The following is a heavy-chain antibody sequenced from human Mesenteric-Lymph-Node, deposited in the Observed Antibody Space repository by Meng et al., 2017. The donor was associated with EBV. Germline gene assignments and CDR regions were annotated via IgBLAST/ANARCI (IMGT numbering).Heavy chain of an antibody. V-gene: IGHV1-69*01. Sequence: VQLGQLGAEVKKPGSSVKVSCKASGGTFSSYAISWVRQAPGQGLEWMGGIIPIFGTANYAQKFQGRVTITADESTSTAYMELSSLRSEDTAVYYCARDSWSGYPYIDYWGQGTLVTVSS. CDR2: IIPIFGTA. D-gene: IGHD3-3*01. CDR1: GGTFSSYA. J-gene: IGHJ4*02. CDR3: ARDSWSGYPYIDY.